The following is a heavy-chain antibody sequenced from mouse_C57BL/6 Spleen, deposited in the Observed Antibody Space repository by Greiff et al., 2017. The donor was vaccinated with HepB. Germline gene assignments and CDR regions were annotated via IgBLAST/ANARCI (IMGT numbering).Heavy chain of an antibody. CDR3: ARSSYGNYTY. CDR2: IDPSDSYT. D-gene: IGHD2-10*01. J-gene: IGHJ3*01. V-gene: IGHV1-50*01. Sequence: QVQLQQPGAELVKPGASVKLSCKASGYTFTSYWMQWVKQRPGQGLEWIGEIDPSDSYTNYTQKFKGKASLTVDTSSSTAYMQLSSLTSEDSAVYYCARSSYGNYTYWGQGTLVTVSA. CDR1: GYTFTSYW.